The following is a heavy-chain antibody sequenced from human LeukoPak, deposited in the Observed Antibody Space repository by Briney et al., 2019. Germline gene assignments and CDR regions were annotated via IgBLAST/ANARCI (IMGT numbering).Heavy chain of an antibody. CDR3: ARLPSSWFSDY. Sequence: SETLSLTCTVSGDSISNYYWGWIRQPPGKGLEWIGYIFYSGSTDYNPSLKSRVTISLDTSKNQFSLRLSSVTAADTALYYCARLPSSWFSDYWGQGTLVTVSS. J-gene: IGHJ4*02. CDR2: IFYSGST. CDR1: GDSISNYY. V-gene: IGHV4-59*08. D-gene: IGHD6-13*01.